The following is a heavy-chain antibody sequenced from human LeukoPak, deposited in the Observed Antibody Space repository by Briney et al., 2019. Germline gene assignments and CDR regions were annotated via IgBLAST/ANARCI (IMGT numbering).Heavy chain of an antibody. Sequence: PGGSLRLSCAASGFTFSSYGMHWVRQAPGKGLEWVAVIWYDGSNKYYADSVKGRFTISRDTSKNTLYLQMNSLRAEDTAVYYCAKSSIAVAVRGYFDYWGQGTLVTVSS. V-gene: IGHV3-33*06. CDR3: AKSSIAVAVRGYFDY. J-gene: IGHJ4*03. CDR2: IWYDGSNK. D-gene: IGHD6-19*01. CDR1: GFTFSSYG.